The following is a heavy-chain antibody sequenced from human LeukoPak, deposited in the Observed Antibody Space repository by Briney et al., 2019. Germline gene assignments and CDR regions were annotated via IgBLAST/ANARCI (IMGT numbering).Heavy chain of an antibody. V-gene: IGHV3-23*01. CDR1: GFTFSSYA. CDR3: AKDEQHKYYYDGSGYYGYDY. Sequence: GGSLRLSCAASGFTFSSYAMSWVRQAPGKGLEWVSAISGSGGSTYYADSVKGRFTISRDNSKNTLYLQMNSLRAEDTAVYYCAKDEQHKYYYDGSGYYGYDYWGQGTLVTVSS. D-gene: IGHD3-22*01. J-gene: IGHJ4*02. CDR2: ISGSGGST.